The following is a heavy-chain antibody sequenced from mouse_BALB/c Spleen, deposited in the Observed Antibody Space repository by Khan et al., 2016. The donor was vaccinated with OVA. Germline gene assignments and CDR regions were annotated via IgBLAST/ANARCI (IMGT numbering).Heavy chain of an antibody. V-gene: IGHV14-3*02. CDR1: AFNIKDTY. CDR2: IDPGNGNT. J-gene: IGHJ4*01. Sequence: VQLQQSGAELVKPGASVKLSCTASAFNIKDTYIHWVKQRPEQGLEWIGRIDPGNGNTNYDPKFQGKATVTADTSSNTAYLQLSSLTSEDTAVSYGARVGAVSSVWFGMDYWGQGTSVTVSA. D-gene: IGHD2-10*02. CDR3: ARVGAVSSVWFGMDY.